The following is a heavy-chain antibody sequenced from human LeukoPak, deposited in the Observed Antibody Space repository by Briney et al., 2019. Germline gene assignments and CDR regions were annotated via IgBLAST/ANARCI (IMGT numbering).Heavy chain of an antibody. CDR3: ASSSGWYWFYFDY. Sequence: SETLSLTCAVYGGSFSGYYWSWIRQPPGKGLEWIGYIYYSGSTNYNPSLKSRVTISVDTSKNQFSLKLSSVTAADTAVYYCASSSGWYWFYFDYWGQGTLVTVSS. D-gene: IGHD6-19*01. V-gene: IGHV4-59*01. CDR2: IYYSGST. CDR1: GGSFSGYY. J-gene: IGHJ4*02.